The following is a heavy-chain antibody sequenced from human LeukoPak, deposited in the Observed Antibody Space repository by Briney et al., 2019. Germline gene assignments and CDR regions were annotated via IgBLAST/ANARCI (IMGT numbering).Heavy chain of an antibody. Sequence: GGSLRLSCAASGFTFSRHGMHWVRLAPGKGLEWVAFIAYDGRIANYADSVKGRFTISRDNSKNTVYLRMNSLRAEDTAVYCCARFTGGDSSGYYEGWGQGTLVTVSS. J-gene: IGHJ4*02. D-gene: IGHD3-22*01. CDR2: IAYDGRIA. CDR1: GFTFSRHG. CDR3: ARFTGGDSSGYYEG. V-gene: IGHV3-33*01.